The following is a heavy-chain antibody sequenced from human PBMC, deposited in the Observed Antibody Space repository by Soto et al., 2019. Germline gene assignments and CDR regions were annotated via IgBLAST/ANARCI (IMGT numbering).Heavy chain of an antibody. CDR2: IIPIFGTP. J-gene: IGHJ2*01. V-gene: IGHV1-69*12. Sequence: QVQLVQSGPAVKKPGSSVKVSCKASGGTFSTYAINWVRQAPGQGLEWRGGIIPIFGTPNYAQKFQGRVTITADESTTTAYMELSSLTSEDTAVYYCAQTLGLAVTGPGRFDLWGRGTLVTVSS. CDR1: GGTFSTYA. D-gene: IGHD6-19*01. CDR3: AQTLGLAVTGPGRFDL.